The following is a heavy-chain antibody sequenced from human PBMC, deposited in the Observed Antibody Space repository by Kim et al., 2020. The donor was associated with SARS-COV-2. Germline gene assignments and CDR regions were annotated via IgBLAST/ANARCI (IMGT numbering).Heavy chain of an antibody. CDR3: ARGGQLLGFGELSPDYFDS. J-gene: IGHJ4*02. CDR1: GFTFSSYW. D-gene: IGHD3-10*01. Sequence: GGSLRLSCAASGFTFSSYWMSWVRQAPGKGLEWVANIKQDGSEKYYVDSVKGRFTISRDNAKNALYLQMNSLRAEDTAVYYCARGGQLLGFGELSPDYFDSWGQGTLVSVSS. V-gene: IGHV3-7*01. CDR2: IKQDGSEK.